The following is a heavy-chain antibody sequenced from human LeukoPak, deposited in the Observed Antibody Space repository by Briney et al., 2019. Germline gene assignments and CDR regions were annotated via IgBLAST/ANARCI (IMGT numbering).Heavy chain of an antibody. CDR3: ARDRASANWVDY. Sequence: GASVKVSCKASGYTFTSYFMHWVRQAPGQGLEWMGIINPSGGSTSYAQKFQGRVTMTRDTSTSTVYMELSSLRSEDTAVYYCARDRASANWVDYWGQGTLVTVSS. CDR2: INPSGGST. D-gene: IGHD7-27*01. CDR1: GYTFTSYF. J-gene: IGHJ4*02. V-gene: IGHV1-46*01.